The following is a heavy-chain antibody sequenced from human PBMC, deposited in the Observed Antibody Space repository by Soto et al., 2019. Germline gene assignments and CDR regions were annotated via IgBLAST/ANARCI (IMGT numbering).Heavy chain of an antibody. J-gene: IGHJ4*02. Sequence: SETLSLTCTVSGGSISSYYWSWIRQPPGKGLEWIGYIYYSGSTNYNPSLKSRVTISVDTSKNQFSLKLSSVTAADTAVYYCARDLERGGSFDYWGQGTLVTVSS. CDR3: ARDLERGGSFDY. CDR1: GGSISSYY. CDR2: IYYSGST. V-gene: IGHV4-59*01. D-gene: IGHD1-26*01.